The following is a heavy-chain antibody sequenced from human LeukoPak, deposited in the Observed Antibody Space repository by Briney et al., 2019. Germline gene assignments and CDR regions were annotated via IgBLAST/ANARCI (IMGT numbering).Heavy chain of an antibody. D-gene: IGHD3-16*02. CDR3: ARDRLSVLDY. J-gene: IGHJ4*02. CDR1: GFTFSSYS. Sequence: GGSLRLSCAASGFTFSSYSMNWVRQAPGKGLGWVSSISSSSSYIYYADSVKGRFTISRDNSKNTLYLQMNSLRAEDTAVYYCARDRLSVLDYWGQGTLVTVSS. V-gene: IGHV3-21*01. CDR2: ISSSSSYI.